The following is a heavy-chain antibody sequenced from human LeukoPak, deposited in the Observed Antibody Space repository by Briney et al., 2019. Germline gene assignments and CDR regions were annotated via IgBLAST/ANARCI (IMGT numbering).Heavy chain of an antibody. D-gene: IGHD2-2*01. CDR1: GGSLSGHY. CDR2: IYYTGTT. CDR3: ARFSWGCSTASCYLTN. J-gene: IGHJ4*02. V-gene: IGHV4-59*11. Sequence: SETLSLTCTVGGGSLSGHYWGWIRQLPGKGLELVGHIYYTGTTFYNPSLNSRVTITLDTSRNQFSLRLTSVIAADTAVYYCARFSWGCSTASCYLTNWGQGALVTVSS.